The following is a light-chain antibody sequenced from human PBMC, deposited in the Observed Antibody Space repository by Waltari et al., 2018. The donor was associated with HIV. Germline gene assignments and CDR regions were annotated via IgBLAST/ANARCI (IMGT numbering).Light chain of an antibody. CDR2: WAS. Sequence: DIVMTQSPDSLAVSLGERATIHCKSSQGVLSRSNNKEYLVWYQQKPGQPPKLLIYWASTRVSGVPDRFSGSGSGTDFTLTISRLQAEDVAVYYCQQYYSTPWTFGQGTRVEIK. V-gene: IGKV4-1*01. CDR3: QQYYSTPWT. CDR1: QGVLSRSNNKEY. J-gene: IGKJ1*01.